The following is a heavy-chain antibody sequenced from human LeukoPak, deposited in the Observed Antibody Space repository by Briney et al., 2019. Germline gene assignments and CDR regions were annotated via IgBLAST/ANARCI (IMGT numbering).Heavy chain of an antibody. Sequence: RSSETLSLTCTVSGVSISTSYWRWLRLPPGKGLEWLGYYYSGSTNYNPSLKSRVTISVDTSKNQFSLKLSSVTSADTAGYYCARGCSAGTPHNWFDPWGQGTLVTVSS. D-gene: IGHD6-13*01. J-gene: IGHJ5*02. V-gene: IGHV4-59*01. CDR3: ARGCSAGTPHNWFDP. CDR1: GVSISTSY. CDR2: YYSGST.